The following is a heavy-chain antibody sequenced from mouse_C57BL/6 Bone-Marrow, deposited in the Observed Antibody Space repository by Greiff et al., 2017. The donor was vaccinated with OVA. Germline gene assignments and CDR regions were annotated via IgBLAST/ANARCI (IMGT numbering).Heavy chain of an antibody. V-gene: IGHV5-16*01. Sequence: EVHLVEPEGGLVQPGSSMKLSCTASGFTFSDYYMAWVRQVPEKGLEWVANINYDGSSTYYLDSLKSRFIISRDNAQNILYLQMSSLKSEDTATYYCARDRDGSFDYWGQGTTLTVSS. CDR2: INYDGSST. D-gene: IGHD2-3*01. CDR1: GFTFSDYY. J-gene: IGHJ2*01. CDR3: ARDRDGSFDY.